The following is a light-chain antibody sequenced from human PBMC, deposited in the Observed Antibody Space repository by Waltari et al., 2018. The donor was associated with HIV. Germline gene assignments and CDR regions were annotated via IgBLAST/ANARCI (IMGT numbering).Light chain of an antibody. Sequence: IVMTQSPGTLSVSPGERATLSCRASQSANSHLAWYQQKPGQAPRLLIYRTSSRAPGIPARFSGSGSGTEFTLTISSLQSGDFAIYFCHQYSDWSRTFGQGTRVEVK. CDR1: QSANSH. J-gene: IGKJ1*01. V-gene: IGKV3-15*01. CDR2: RTS. CDR3: HQYSDWSRT.